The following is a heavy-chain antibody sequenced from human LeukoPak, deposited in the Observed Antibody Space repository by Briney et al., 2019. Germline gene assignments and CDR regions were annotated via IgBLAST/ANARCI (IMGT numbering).Heavy chain of an antibody. CDR2: IYYSGST. CDR1: GGSISSSSYC. Sequence: PSETLSLTCTVSGGSISSSSYCWGWIRQPPGKGLEWIGSIYYSGSTYYNPSLKSRVTISVDTSKNQFSLKLSSVTAADTAVYYCARRDGGSYHVVHFDYWGQGTLVTVSS. V-gene: IGHV4-39*01. D-gene: IGHD1-26*01. CDR3: ARRDGGSYHVVHFDY. J-gene: IGHJ4*02.